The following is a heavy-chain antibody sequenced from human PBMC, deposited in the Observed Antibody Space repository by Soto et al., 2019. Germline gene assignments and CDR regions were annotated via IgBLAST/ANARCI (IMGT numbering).Heavy chain of an antibody. Sequence: VGSLRLSCAASGFTFSSYWMSWVRQAPGKGLEWVAVIWYDGSNKYYADSVKGRFIISRDNSMNTLYLQMNSLTTEDTAVYFCATRHYYGSGSFHLDNWGQGTLVTVSS. D-gene: IGHD3-10*01. V-gene: IGHV3-33*08. CDR1: GFTFSSYW. CDR2: IWYDGSNK. CDR3: ATRHYYGSGSFHLDN. J-gene: IGHJ4*02.